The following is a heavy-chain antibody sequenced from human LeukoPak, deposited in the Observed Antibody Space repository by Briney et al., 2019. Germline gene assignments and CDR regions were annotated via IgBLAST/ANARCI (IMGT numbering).Heavy chain of an antibody. J-gene: IGHJ4*02. Sequence: GGSLRLSCAASGFTFNTYTMNWVRQAPGKGLEWVSYISGSSGIIDYADSVKGRFTISRDNAKNSLYLQMNSLRAEDTAVYYCARDLDLWGQGTLVTVSS. CDR1: GFTFNTYT. CDR3: ARDLDL. CDR2: ISGSSGII. V-gene: IGHV3-48*01. D-gene: IGHD1-1*01.